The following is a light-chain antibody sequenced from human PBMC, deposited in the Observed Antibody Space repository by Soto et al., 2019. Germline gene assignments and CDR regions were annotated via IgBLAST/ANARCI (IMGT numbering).Light chain of an antibody. Sequence: QSVLTQPPSASGAPGQRVTISCSGSSSNIGSNTVNWYQQFPGTAPRVLMYSNNQRPSGVPDRFSGSKSGTSVFLAISGLQSDDEADYYCAAWDDSLDGPGFGGGTKLTVL. J-gene: IGLJ3*02. CDR3: AAWDDSLDGPG. CDR2: SNN. CDR1: SSNIGSNT. V-gene: IGLV1-44*01.